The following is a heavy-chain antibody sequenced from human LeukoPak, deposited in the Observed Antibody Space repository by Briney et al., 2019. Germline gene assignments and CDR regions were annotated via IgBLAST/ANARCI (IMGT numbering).Heavy chain of an antibody. V-gene: IGHV3-33*06. J-gene: IGHJ4*02. D-gene: IGHD4-17*01. Sequence: GGSLRLSCAASGFTFRSYGMHWVRQAPGKGLEWVAVIWYDGSNKYYAESVKGRFTISRDNSRNTLFLQINSLRAEDTAVYYCAKSMTTVTTGIDYWGQGTLVTVSS. CDR1: GFTFRSYG. CDR3: AKSMTTVTTGIDY. CDR2: IWYDGSNK.